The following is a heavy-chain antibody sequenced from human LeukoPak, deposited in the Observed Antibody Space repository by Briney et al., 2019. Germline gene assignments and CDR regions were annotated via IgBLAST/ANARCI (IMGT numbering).Heavy chain of an antibody. V-gene: IGHV5-51*01. CDR3: ARVKYCSSTSCYLDAFDI. D-gene: IGHD2-2*01. Sequence: GESLKISCKGSGYSFTSYWIGWVRQMPGKGLEWMGIIYPGDSDTRYSPSFQGQVTISADKSISTAYLQWSSLKASDTAMYYCARVKYCSSTSCYLDAFDIWGQGTMVTVSS. CDR2: IYPGDSDT. CDR1: GYSFTSYW. J-gene: IGHJ3*02.